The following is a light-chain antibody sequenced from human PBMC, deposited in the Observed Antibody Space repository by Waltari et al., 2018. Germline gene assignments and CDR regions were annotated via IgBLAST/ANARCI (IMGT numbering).Light chain of an antibody. Sequence: IVLTQSPGTLSLSPGERATLSCRASQSLNNNYLAWYQQKPGQAPRPLNYDTSTRATGIPERFSGSGSGTDFTLTISRLEPEDFAVYYCQQYGTSVLVSFGGGTKVEIK. V-gene: IGKV3-20*01. CDR3: QQYGTSVLVS. CDR2: DTS. J-gene: IGKJ4*01. CDR1: QSLNNNY.